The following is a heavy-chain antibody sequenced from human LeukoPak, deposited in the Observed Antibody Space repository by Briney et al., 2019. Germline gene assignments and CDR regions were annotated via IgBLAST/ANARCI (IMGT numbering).Heavy chain of an antibody. Sequence: GGSLRFSCVASGVTLSNYAMSWARQAPGKGLEWVSGISSSGSGGNTYYADSVKGRFTISRDSSRNTLFLRMNTLRAEDTAIYYCAKDRTVGASYWYFDLWGRGTLVTVSS. D-gene: IGHD1-26*01. CDR2: ISSSGSGGNT. J-gene: IGHJ2*01. V-gene: IGHV3-23*01. CDR1: GVTLSNYA. CDR3: AKDRTVGASYWYFDL.